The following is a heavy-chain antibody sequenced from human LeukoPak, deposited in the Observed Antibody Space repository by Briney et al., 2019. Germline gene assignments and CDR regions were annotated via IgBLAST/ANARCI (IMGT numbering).Heavy chain of an antibody. CDR2: ISSSSGYI. Sequence: GGSLRLSCAASGFSFSSYSMNWVRQAPGKGLEWVSCISSSSGYIYYADSVKGRFTISRDNANLSLYLQMNSLRAEDTAVYYCTRGLLPGYWGQGTLVTVSS. CDR3: TRGLLPGY. CDR1: GFSFSSYS. V-gene: IGHV3-21*01. J-gene: IGHJ4*02. D-gene: IGHD2/OR15-2a*01.